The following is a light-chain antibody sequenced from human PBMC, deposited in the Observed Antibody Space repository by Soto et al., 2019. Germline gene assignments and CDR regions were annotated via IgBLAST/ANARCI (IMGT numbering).Light chain of an antibody. CDR1: QSVSAN. Sequence: EIVMTQSPATLSASPGERATLSCRASQSVSANLAWYQHKPGQAPRLLIYGASTRATGIPARFSGSGSGTEFTLTISSLQSEDFAVYYCQQYGSSPETFGQGTKVDIK. V-gene: IGKV3-15*01. J-gene: IGKJ1*01. CDR2: GAS. CDR3: QQYGSSPET.